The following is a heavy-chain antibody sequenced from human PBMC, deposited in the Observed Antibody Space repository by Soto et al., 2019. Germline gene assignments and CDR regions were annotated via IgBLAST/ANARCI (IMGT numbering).Heavy chain of an antibody. CDR2: ISYDGSNK. J-gene: IGHJ3*02. Sequence: QVQLVESGGGVVQPGRSLRLSCAASGFTFSSYGMHWVRQAPGKGLEWVAVISYDGSNKYYADSVKGRFTISRDNSKNTLYLQMNSLRAEDTAVYYCANLRVMVHRYCGGDCYQVPNDAFDIWGQGTMVTVSS. CDR3: ANLRVMVHRYCGGDCYQVPNDAFDI. D-gene: IGHD2-21*02. CDR1: GFTFSSYG. V-gene: IGHV3-30*18.